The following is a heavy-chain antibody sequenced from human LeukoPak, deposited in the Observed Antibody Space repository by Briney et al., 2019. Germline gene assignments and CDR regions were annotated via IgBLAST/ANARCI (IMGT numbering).Heavy chain of an antibody. CDR2: ISYDGSNK. V-gene: IGHV3-30*03. D-gene: IGHD5-12*01. CDR1: GFTFSSYG. Sequence: GGSLRLSCAASGFTFSSYGMHWVRQAPGKGLEWVAVISYDGSNKYYADSVKGRFTISRDNSKNTLYLQMNSLRAEDTAVYYCARDGAVGSGNEFDHWGQGTLVTVSS. CDR3: ARDGAVGSGNEFDH. J-gene: IGHJ4*02.